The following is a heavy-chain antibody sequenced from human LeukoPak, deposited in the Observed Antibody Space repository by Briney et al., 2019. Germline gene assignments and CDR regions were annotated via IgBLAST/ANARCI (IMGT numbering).Heavy chain of an antibody. CDR2: ISGSGGST. V-gene: IGHV3-23*01. J-gene: IGHJ6*02. Sequence: GGSLRLSCAASGFTFSSYAMSWVRQAPGKGLEWVSAISGSGGSTYYADSVKGRFTISRDNSKNTLYLQMNSLRAEDTAVYYCAKWDRELLTYYYGMDVWGQGTTVTVSS. D-gene: IGHD1-26*01. CDR3: AKWDRELLTYYYGMDV. CDR1: GFTFSSYA.